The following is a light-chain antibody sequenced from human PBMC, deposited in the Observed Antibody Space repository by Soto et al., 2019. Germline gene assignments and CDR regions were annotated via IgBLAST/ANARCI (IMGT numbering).Light chain of an antibody. CDR2: GAS. J-gene: IGKJ2*01. CDR1: QGINSF. Sequence: IQLTQSPSSLSASVGDRVTITCRASQGINSFLAWYQQKPGKAPKLLIYGASTLQSGVPSRFSGSGSGTDFTLTISCVEPEDFATYYCQQLTNYRFTFGQGTKLQIK. CDR3: QQLTNYRFT. V-gene: IGKV1-9*01.